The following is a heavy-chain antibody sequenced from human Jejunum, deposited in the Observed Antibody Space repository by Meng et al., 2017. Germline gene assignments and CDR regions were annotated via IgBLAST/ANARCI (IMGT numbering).Heavy chain of an antibody. CDR2: FTRGGTT. Sequence: VLLLMWGAGLLRPSAPLPLPCAVYGGSISGYFWGGIRQAPGAGLEWVGEFTRGGTTNYNPSLKSRVTISADTSKNQFSLTLSSVSAADTAVYYCARHEVDFDNWGQGTLVTVSS. V-gene: IGHV4-34*01. D-gene: IGHD1-26*01. CDR3: ARHEVDFDN. J-gene: IGHJ4*02. CDR1: GGSISGYF.